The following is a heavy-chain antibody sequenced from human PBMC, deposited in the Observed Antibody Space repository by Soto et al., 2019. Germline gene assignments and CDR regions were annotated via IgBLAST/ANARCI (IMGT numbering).Heavy chain of an antibody. D-gene: IGHD4-17*01. CDR3: ARGPCYGDKGNKCKNWFDP. CDR2: IYYSGST. CDR1: GGSISSGGYY. V-gene: IGHV4-31*03. J-gene: IGHJ5*02. Sequence: PSETLSLTCTASGGSISSGGYYWSWIRQHPGKGLEWIGYIYYSGSTYYNPSLKSRVTISVDTSKNQFSLKLSSVTAADTAVYYCARGPCYGDKGNKCKNWFDPWGQGTLVTVSS.